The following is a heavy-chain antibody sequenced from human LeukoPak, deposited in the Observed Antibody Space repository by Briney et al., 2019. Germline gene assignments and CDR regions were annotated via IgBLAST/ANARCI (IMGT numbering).Heavy chain of an antibody. J-gene: IGHJ4*02. Sequence: GGSLRLSCAASGFAFGDNWMHWVRQAPGKGLVWVSRMNSDGRSTYYADSVKGRFTISRDNAKNTLYLQMSSLRAEDTAVYYCANEIRPNDYWGQGTQVTVSS. CDR2: MNSDGRST. V-gene: IGHV3-74*01. CDR3: ANEIRPNDY. CDR1: GFAFGDNW. D-gene: IGHD4-17*01.